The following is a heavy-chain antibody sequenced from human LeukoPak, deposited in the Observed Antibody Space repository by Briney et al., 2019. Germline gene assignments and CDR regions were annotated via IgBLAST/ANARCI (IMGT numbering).Heavy chain of an antibody. CDR3: ARGSGYYYEGPFDY. V-gene: IGHV3-48*01. CDR1: GFTFSSYI. CDR2: ISSSRSTI. D-gene: IGHD3-22*01. Sequence: GGSLRLSCAASGFTFSSYIMNWVRQAPGKGLEWVSYISSSRSTIYNADSVKGRFTISRDNAKNSLYLQMNSLRAEDTAVYYCARGSGYYYEGPFDYWGQGTLVTVSS. J-gene: IGHJ4*02.